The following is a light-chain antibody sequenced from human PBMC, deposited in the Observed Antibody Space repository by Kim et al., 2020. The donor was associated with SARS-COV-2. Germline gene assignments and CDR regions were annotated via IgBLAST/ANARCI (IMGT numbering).Light chain of an antibody. V-gene: IGKV1-5*03. Sequence: DIQMTQSPSTLSASVGDRVTITCRASESISGWLAWYQQQPGKAPKVLIYKASILENGVPSRFSGYGSGTEFTLTISSVQPDDIGTYYCQHHSTAPYTFGQGTKLEI. CDR3: QHHSTAPYT. CDR1: ESISGW. CDR2: KAS. J-gene: IGKJ2*01.